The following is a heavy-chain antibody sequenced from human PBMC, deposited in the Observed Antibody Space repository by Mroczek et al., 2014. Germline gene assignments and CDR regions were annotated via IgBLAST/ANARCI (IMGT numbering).Heavy chain of an antibody. Sequence: QVQLVQSGPGLVKPSETLSLTCTVSGGSISSSSYYWGWIRQPPGKGLEWIGSIYYSGSTYYNPSLKSRVTISVDTSKSQFSLELTSVTAADTAVYYCARPGGVTVAGRNNWFDPWGQGTLVTVSS. CDR2: IYYSGST. J-gene: IGHJ5*02. V-gene: IGHV4-39*01. CDR3: ARPGGVTVAGRNNWFDP. D-gene: IGHD6-19*01. CDR1: GGSISSSSYY.